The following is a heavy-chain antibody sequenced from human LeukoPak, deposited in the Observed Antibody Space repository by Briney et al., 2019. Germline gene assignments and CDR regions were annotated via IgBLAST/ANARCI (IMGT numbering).Heavy chain of an antibody. Sequence: GGSLRLSCAASGFTFSSYGMHWVRQAPGKGLEWVAFIRYDGSNKYYADSVKGRFTISRDNSKNTLYLQMNSLRAEDTAVYYCAKDLRGSYTPRSSDAFDIWGQGTMVTVSS. CDR2: IRYDGSNK. D-gene: IGHD1-26*01. CDR3: AKDLRGSYTPRSSDAFDI. CDR1: GFTFSSYG. V-gene: IGHV3-30*02. J-gene: IGHJ3*02.